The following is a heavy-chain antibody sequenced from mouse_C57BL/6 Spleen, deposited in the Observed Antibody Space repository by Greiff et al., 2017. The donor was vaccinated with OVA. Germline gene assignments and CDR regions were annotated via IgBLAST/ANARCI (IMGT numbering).Heavy chain of an antibody. V-gene: IGHV5-17*01. CDR2: ISSGRSTI. J-gene: IGHJ2*01. CDR1: GFTFSDYG. CDR3: ARRGGYFGY. Sequence: DVQLVESGGGLVKPGGSLKLSCAASGFTFSDYGMHWVRQAPEKGLEWVAYISSGRSTIYYADKVKGRFTISRDNAKNTLYLQMTSLKSEDTAMYYSARRGGYFGYWGQGTTLTVSS.